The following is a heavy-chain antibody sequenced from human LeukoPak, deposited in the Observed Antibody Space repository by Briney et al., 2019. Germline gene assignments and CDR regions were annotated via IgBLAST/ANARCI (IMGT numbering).Heavy chain of an antibody. D-gene: IGHD3-10*01. Sequence: GGSLRLSCAASGFTFISYWMHWVRQVRGEGMVWVSRINSDGSSTSYAASVKGRFTISRDNAKNTLYVQMNSLRAEDTAVYYCPTGSGNAFDIWGRGTMVTVSS. CDR3: PTGSGNAFDI. V-gene: IGHV3-74*01. J-gene: IGHJ3*02. CDR1: GFTFISYW. CDR2: INSDGSST.